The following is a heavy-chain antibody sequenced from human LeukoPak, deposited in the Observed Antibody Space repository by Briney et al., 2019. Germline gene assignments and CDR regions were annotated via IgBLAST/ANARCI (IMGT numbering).Heavy chain of an antibody. Sequence: GGSLRLSCAASGFTFSRFSMNWVRQAPGKGLEWVSSISSSSSNIYYADSVKGRFTISRDNAKNSLYLQMNSLRAEDTAVYYVTRGDGYNTFDYWGQGNLVTVSS. CDR1: GFTFSRFS. J-gene: IGHJ4*02. CDR2: ISSSSSNI. CDR3: TRGDGYNTFDY. V-gene: IGHV3-21*01. D-gene: IGHD5-24*01.